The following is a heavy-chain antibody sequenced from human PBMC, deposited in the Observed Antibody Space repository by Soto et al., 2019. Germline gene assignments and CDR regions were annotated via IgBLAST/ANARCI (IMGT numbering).Heavy chain of an antibody. CDR3: ASGSSSNYYYYGMDV. J-gene: IGHJ6*02. Sequence: QVLEWMGIINPSGGSTSYAQKFQGRVTMTRDTSTSTVYMELNSLRSEDTAVYYCASGSSSNYYYYGMDVWGQGTTVTVSS. V-gene: IGHV1-46*03. CDR2: INPSGGST. D-gene: IGHD6-6*01.